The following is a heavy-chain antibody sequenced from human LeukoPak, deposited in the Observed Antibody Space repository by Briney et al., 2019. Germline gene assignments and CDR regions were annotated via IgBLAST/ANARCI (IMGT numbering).Heavy chain of an antibody. CDR3: ARVGVVVVADAFDI. V-gene: IGHV4-34*01. CDR1: GGSFSGYY. CDR2: INHSGST. J-gene: IGHJ3*02. D-gene: IGHD2-15*01. Sequence: PSETLSLTCAVYGGSFSGYYWSWIRQPPGKGLEWIGEINHSGSTNYNPSLKSRVTISVDTSKSQFSLKLSSVTAADTAVYYCARVGVVVVADAFDIWGQGTMVTVSS.